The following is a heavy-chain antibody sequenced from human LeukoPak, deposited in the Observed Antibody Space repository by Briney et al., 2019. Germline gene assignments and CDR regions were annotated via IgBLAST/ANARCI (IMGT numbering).Heavy chain of an antibody. J-gene: IGHJ5*02. V-gene: IGHV3-23*01. D-gene: IGHD6-19*01. CDR1: GFSFSSYA. CDR3: ANYGSMAGNNYFDP. CDR2: ISGSGGST. Sequence: SGGSLRLSCAASGFSFSSYAMSCARQAPGKGLEWVSAISGSGGSTYYADSVKGRFTISRDNSKNTLYLQMNSLRAEDMAVYYCANYGSMAGNNYFDPWGQGTLVTVSS.